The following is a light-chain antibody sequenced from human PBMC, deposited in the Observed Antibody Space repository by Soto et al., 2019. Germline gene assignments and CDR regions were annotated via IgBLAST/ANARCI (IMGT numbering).Light chain of an antibody. V-gene: IGLV3-25*03. Sequence: SYELTQPPSVSVSPGQTAEITCSGDTLPKQFAYWYQRKPGQAPLLVISKDSKRPSGIPERFSGSSSGTTVTLIVSGVQAEDEADYYCQSADYSGTYVVFGGGTQLTVL. CDR1: TLPKQF. CDR2: KDS. J-gene: IGLJ2*01. CDR3: QSADYSGTYVV.